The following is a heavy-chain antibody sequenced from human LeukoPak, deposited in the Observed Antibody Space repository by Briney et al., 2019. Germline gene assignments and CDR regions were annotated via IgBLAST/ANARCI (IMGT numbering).Heavy chain of an antibody. J-gene: IGHJ4*02. CDR2: IRYDGSNK. CDR1: GFTFSSYG. Sequence: GGSLRLSCAASGFTFSSYGMHWVRQAPGKGLEWVAFIRYDGSNKYYADFGKGRFTISRHNSKNTLYLQMNSLRAEDTAVYYCANRWSSGWYFDYWGQGTLVTVSS. V-gene: IGHV3-30*02. D-gene: IGHD6-19*01. CDR3: ANRWSSGWYFDY.